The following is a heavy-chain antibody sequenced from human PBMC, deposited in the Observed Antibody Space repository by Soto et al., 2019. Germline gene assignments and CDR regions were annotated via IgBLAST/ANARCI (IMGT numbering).Heavy chain of an antibody. Sequence: QVQLVESGGGVVQPGRSLRLSCAASGFNFSSYVMHWVRQAPGKGLEWVAVIWYDGGNKYYADSVKGRFTISRDNSKNKLYLQMNSLRGEDKAVYYCARDGQWLPRDGLRSSYYFDYWGQGTLVTVSS. CDR1: GFNFSSYV. J-gene: IGHJ4*02. D-gene: IGHD6-19*01. CDR2: IWYDGGNK. CDR3: ARDGQWLPRDGLRSSYYFDY. V-gene: IGHV3-33*01.